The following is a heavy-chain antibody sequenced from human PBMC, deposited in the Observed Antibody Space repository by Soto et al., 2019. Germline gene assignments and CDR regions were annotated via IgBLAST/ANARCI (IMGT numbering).Heavy chain of an antibody. Sequence: QVQLMQSGAEVKKPGASVKVSCKASGYTFTSNGIHWVRQAPGQRLEWMGWINAGNGNTEYSQKFQGRVTIIRDTSASTAYMELRSLRSEDTAVYYCARDPRAYDFWSGYNWFDPWCQGTLVTVSS. J-gene: IGHJ5*02. V-gene: IGHV1-3*01. CDR1: GYTFTSNG. CDR2: INAGNGNT. D-gene: IGHD3-3*01. CDR3: ARDPRAYDFWSGYNWFDP.